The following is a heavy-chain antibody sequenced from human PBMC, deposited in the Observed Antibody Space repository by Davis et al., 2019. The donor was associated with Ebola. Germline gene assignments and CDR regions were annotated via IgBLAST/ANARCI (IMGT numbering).Heavy chain of an antibody. D-gene: IGHD1-1*01. CDR2: INPSGGST. J-gene: IGHJ4*02. CDR3: APELGGTGHLQY. V-gene: IGHV1-46*03. CDR1: GYTFTSYY. Sequence: ASVKVSCKASGYTFTSYYMHWVRQAPGQGLEWMGIINPSGGSTSYAQKFQGRVTMTRDTSTSTVYMELSSLRSEDTAVYYCAPELGGTGHLQYWGQGTLVTVSS.